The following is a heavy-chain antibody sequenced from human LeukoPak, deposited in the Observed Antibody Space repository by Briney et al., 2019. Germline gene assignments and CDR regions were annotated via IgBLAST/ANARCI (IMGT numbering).Heavy chain of an antibody. J-gene: IGHJ4*02. CDR2: IIPIFGTA. D-gene: IGHD5-12*01. Sequence: SVKVSCKASGGTFSSYAISWVRQAPGQGLEWMGGIIPIFGTANYAQKFQGRVTITADESTSTAYMELGSLRSGATSVYYCAGAVATIKGRGLINQGLDNWGQGTLVTVSS. CDR3: AGAVATIKGRGLINQGLDN. V-gene: IGHV1-69*13. CDR1: GGTFSSYA.